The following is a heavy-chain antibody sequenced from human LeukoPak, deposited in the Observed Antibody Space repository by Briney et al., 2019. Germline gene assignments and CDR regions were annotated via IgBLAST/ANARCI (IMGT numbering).Heavy chain of an antibody. CDR2: IYDTGGA. V-gene: IGHV4-59*11. Sequence: SETLSLTCTVSGDSITSHYWSRIRQPPGKGLEWIGYIYDTGGANYNPSLKSRVTISRDTSKNQFSLNVTSVTAADTAIYYCARGHYYGNSGDYWGQGTLVTVSS. CDR3: ARGHYYGNSGDY. J-gene: IGHJ4*02. CDR1: GDSITSHY. D-gene: IGHD3-22*01.